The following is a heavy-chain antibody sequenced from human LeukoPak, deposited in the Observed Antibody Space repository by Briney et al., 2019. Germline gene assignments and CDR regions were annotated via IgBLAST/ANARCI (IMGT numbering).Heavy chain of an antibody. J-gene: IGHJ4*02. Sequence: GGSLRLSCAASGFTFSSYAMSWVRQAPGKGLEWVSAISGSGGSAFYADSVKGRFTISRDNSKNTLYLQMNSLRAEDTAVYYCAKTTDCSESSCYAAGGYWGQGTLVSVSS. CDR2: ISGSGGSA. D-gene: IGHD2-2*01. CDR3: AKTTDCSESSCYAAGGY. CDR1: GFTFSSYA. V-gene: IGHV3-23*01.